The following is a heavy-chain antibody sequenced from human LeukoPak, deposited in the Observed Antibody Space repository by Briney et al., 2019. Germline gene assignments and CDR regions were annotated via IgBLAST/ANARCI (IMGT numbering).Heavy chain of an antibody. V-gene: IGHV1-2*02. D-gene: IGHD3-3*01. CDR3: ALHYDFWSGYGYFDY. CDR1: GYTFTGYY. CDR2: INPNSGGT. J-gene: IGHJ4*02. Sequence: GASVKVSCKASGYTFTGYYMRWVRQAPGQGLEWMGWINPNSGGTNYAQKFQGRVTMTRDTSISTAYMELSRLRSDDTAVYYCALHYDFWSGYGYFDYWGQGTLVTVSS.